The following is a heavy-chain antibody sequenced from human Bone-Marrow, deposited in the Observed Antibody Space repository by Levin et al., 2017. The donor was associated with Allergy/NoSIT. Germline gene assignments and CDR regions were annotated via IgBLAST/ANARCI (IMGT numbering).Heavy chain of an antibody. CDR1: GGSINSSTFY. Sequence: PSETLSLTCTVSGGSINSSTFYWGWIRQPPRKGLEWIGSIYYSGSTFYNPSLKSRVTISLHTSKNQLSLKLSSVTAADTAMYYCARDLVGSSTGAFDMWGQGTMVTVSS. CDR3: ARDLVGSSTGAFDM. D-gene: IGHD4-17*01. CDR2: IYYSGST. V-gene: IGHV4-39*07. J-gene: IGHJ3*02.